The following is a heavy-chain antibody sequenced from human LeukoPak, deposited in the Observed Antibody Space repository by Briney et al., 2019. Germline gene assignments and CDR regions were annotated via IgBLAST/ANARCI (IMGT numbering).Heavy chain of an antibody. CDR2: ISAYNGST. Sequence: ASVKVSCKASGYTFTSYGISWVRQAPGQGLEWMGWISAYNGSTNYAQKLQGRVTMTTDTSTSTAYMELRSLRSDDTAVYYCARVMRDYVWGSYPYWGQGTLVTVSS. V-gene: IGHV1-18*01. J-gene: IGHJ4*02. CDR1: GYTFTSYG. D-gene: IGHD3-16*01. CDR3: ARVMRDYVWGSYPY.